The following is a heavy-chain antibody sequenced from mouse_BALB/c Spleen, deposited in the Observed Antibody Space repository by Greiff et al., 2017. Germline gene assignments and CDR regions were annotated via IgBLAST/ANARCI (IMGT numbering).Heavy chain of an antibody. Sequence: QVHVKQSGPGLVQPSQSLSITCTVSGFSLTSYGVHWVRQSPGKGLEWLGVIWSGGSTDYNAAFISRLSISKDNSKSQVFFKMNSLQANDTAIYYCARAGLMITTWFAYWGQGTLVTVSA. V-gene: IGHV2-2*02. CDR2: IWSGGST. CDR1: GFSLTSYG. D-gene: IGHD2-4*01. CDR3: ARAGLMITTWFAY. J-gene: IGHJ3*01.